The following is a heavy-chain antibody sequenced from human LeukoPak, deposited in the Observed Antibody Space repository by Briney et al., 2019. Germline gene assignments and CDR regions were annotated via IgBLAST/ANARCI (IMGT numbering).Heavy chain of an antibody. CDR3: AREAMTGSGTRGEDY. V-gene: IGHV1-18*01. CDR1: GYTFTSYG. Sequence: ASVKVSCKASGYTFTSYGISWVRQAPGQGLEWMGWISAYNGNTNYAQKLQGRVTMTTDTSTSTTYMELRSLRSDDTAVYYCAREAMTGSGTRGEDYWGQGTLVTVSS. CDR2: ISAYNGNT. J-gene: IGHJ4*02. D-gene: IGHD3-10*01.